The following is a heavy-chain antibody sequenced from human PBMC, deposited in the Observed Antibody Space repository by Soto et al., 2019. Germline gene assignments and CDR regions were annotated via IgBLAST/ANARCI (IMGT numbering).Heavy chain of an antibody. J-gene: IGHJ4*02. CDR1: GDSVSSNTAA. V-gene: IGHV6-1*01. CDR2: TFYRSSFGSKWFN. CDR3: SREFRSGDIFCDH. Sequence: QVQLQQSGPGLVKPSQTLSLTCAISGDSVSSNTAAWTWIRQSPSRGLECLGRTFYRSSFGSKWFNDYAVSVRSRMTINADTSKNQFSLQLGSVTPEDTAVYYCSREFRSGDIFCDHWGQGILVTVSS. D-gene: IGHD3-3*01.